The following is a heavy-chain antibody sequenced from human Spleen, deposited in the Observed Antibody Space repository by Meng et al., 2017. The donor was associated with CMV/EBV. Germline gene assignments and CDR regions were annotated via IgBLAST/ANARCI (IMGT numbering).Heavy chain of an antibody. J-gene: IGHJ4*02. CDR3: VRVGLAFDY. D-gene: IGHD6-19*01. CDR2: INWNGDNT. CDR1: GFTFSTYG. V-gene: IGHV3-20*04. Sequence: GESLKISCAASGFTFSTYGMNWVRQAPGKGLEWVSGINWNGDNTHYADSVKGRFTIFRDNAKNSLYLQMNSLRAEDTAFYYCVRVGLAFDYWGQGTLVTVSS.